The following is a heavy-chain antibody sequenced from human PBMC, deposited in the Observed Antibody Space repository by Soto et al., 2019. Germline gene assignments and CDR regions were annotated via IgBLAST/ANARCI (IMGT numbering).Heavy chain of an antibody. V-gene: IGHV3-48*01. CDR3: ARDDCSGGSCYFDAEQVAVY. Sequence: ESGGGLVQPGGSLRLSCAASGFTFSSYSMNWVRQAPGKGLEWVSYISSSSSTIYYADSVKGRFTISRDNAKNSLYLQMNSLRAEDTAVYYCARDDCSGGSCYFDAEQVAVYWCKGTLVTVSS. CDR2: ISSSSSTI. CDR1: GFTFSSYS. D-gene: IGHD2-15*01. J-gene: IGHJ4*02.